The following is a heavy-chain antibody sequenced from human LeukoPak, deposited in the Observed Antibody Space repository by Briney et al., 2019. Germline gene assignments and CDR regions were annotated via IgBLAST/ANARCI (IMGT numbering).Heavy chain of an antibody. J-gene: IGHJ6*03. V-gene: IGHV4-59*01. CDR1: GGSISSYY. D-gene: IGHD5-18*01. Sequence: PSETLSLTCTVSGGSISSYYWSWIRQPPGKGLEWIGYIYYSGSTNYNPSLKSRVTISVDTSKNQFSLKLSSVTAADTAVYYCARVDTAMASYYYSYMDVWGKGTTVTVSS. CDR2: IYYSGST. CDR3: ARVDTAMASYYYSYMDV.